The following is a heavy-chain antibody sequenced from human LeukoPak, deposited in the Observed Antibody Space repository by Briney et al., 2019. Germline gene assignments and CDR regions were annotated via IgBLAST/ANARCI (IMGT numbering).Heavy chain of an antibody. D-gene: IGHD1-20*01. CDR2: INWNGGST. CDR3: AKLTGSTVFDY. Sequence: GGSLRLSCAASGFTFDDYGMSWVRQAPGKGLEWVSGINWNGGSTGYADSVKGRFTISRDNAKNTLYLQMNSLRAEDTAVYYCAKLTGSTVFDYWGQGTLVTVSS. J-gene: IGHJ4*02. CDR1: GFTFDDYG. V-gene: IGHV3-20*04.